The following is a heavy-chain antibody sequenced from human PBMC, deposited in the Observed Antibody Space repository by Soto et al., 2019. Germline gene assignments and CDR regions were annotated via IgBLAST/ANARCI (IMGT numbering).Heavy chain of an antibody. CDR3: ARSPITPAANAFDI. CDR2: IIPIFGTA. V-gene: IGHV1-69*01. J-gene: IGHJ3*02. D-gene: IGHD1-20*01. Sequence: QVQLVQSGAEVKKPGSSVKVSCKASGGTFSSYAISWVRQAPGQGLEWMGGIIPIFGTANYAQKFQGRVPVTAEESTSTGYRELSSLRSEDTAVYYCARSPITPAANAFDIWGQGTMVTVSS. CDR1: GGTFSSYA.